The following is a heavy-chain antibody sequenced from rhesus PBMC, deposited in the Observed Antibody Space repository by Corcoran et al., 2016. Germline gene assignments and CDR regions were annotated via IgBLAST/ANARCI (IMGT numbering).Heavy chain of an antibody. CDR2: ISDEGSKK. Sequence: EVQLVESGGGLVQRGGSLRLCCAGSGFPFSRSGMQWVRQATARGVEWVAVISDEGSKKYEADSVKDRFIMSRDKSKNRLYLKRTNLKWEDKAVDDCAREQSSWYNVFDVWGPGVLVTVSS. V-gene: IGHV3-54*02. D-gene: IGHD6-13*01. J-gene: IGHJ5-1*01. CDR3: AREQSSWYNVFDV. CDR1: GFPFSRSG.